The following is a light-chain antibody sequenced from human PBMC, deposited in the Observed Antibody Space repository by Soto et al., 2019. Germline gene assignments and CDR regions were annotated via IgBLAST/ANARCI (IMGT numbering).Light chain of an antibody. CDR2: DAS. V-gene: IGKV1-5*01. CDR1: QSINNW. J-gene: IGKJ1*01. Sequence: DIQMTQSPSTLSASVGDRVTITCRASQSINNWLAWYQQKVGEAPKLLIYDASNLQSGAPSRFSGSGSGTDFTLTINSLQPEDFATYYCQQSYDMPWTFGQGTKVDIK. CDR3: QQSYDMPWT.